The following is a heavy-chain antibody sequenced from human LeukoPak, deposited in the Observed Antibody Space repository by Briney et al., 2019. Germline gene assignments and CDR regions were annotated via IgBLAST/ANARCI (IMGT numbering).Heavy chain of an antibody. J-gene: IGHJ5*02. CDR1: GGSISSYY. CDR2: IYYSGST. V-gene: IGHV4-59*01. D-gene: IGHD3-3*01. CDR3: ARGMGNEREWLFRFDP. Sequence: SETLSLTCTVSGGSISSYYWSWIRQPPGKGLEWIGYIYYSGSTNYNPSLKSRVTISVDTSKNQFSLKLSSVTAADTAVYYCARGMGNEREWLFRFDPWGQGTLVTVSS.